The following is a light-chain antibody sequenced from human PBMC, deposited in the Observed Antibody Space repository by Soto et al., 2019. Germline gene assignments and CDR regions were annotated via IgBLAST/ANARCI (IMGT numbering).Light chain of an antibody. J-gene: IGKJ1*01. Sequence: VIWMTQSPSLLYASTGDRVTISCRVRQGISSYLAWYQQKPGKAPELLIYAASTLQSGVPSRFSGSGSGTDFTLTISCLQSEDFATYYCQQYYSFPWTFGQGTKVEIK. CDR3: QQYYSFPWT. V-gene: IGKV1D-8*01. CDR1: QGISSY. CDR2: AAS.